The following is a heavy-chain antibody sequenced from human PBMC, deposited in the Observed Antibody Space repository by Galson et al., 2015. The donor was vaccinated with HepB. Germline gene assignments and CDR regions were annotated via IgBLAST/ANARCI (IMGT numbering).Heavy chain of an antibody. CDR1: GDTLRSYT. J-gene: IGHJ4*02. V-gene: IGHV1-69*10. CDR2: IMPSFGVP. Sequence: SAKVSCKASGDTLRSYTLTWVRQAPGQGLEWMGGIMPSFGVPSYAPRFQDRVTITADKSTNTAYMELSGLTSEDTAVYYCARDDPYCSGASCYFGYWGQGTLVTVSS. D-gene: IGHD2-15*01. CDR3: ARDDPYCSGASCYFGY.